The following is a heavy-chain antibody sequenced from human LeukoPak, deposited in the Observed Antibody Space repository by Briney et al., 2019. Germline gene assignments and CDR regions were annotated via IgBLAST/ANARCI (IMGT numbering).Heavy chain of an antibody. CDR3: AREWAIAARPLDH. V-gene: IGHV3-64*01. J-gene: IGHJ4*02. CDR1: GFTFSSYA. CDR2: ISTNGGTT. D-gene: IGHD6-6*01. Sequence: PGGSLRLSCAASGFTFSSYAMHWVRQAPGKGLEYVSGISTNGGTTYYANSVKGRFTISRDNSKNTLSLQMGSLRAEDMAVYYCAREWAIAARPLDHWGQGTLVTVSS.